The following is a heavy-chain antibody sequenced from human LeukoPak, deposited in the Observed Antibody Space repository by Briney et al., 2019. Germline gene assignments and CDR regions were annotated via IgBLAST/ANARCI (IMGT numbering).Heavy chain of an antibody. CDR3: ATVGGLLDAYYFDY. D-gene: IGHD3-16*01. V-gene: IGHV1-24*01. CDR1: GYTLTELS. CDR2: FDPEDGET. Sequence: ASVKVSCKVSGYTLTELSMHWVRQAPGKGLEWMGGFDPEDGETIYAQKFQGRVTMTEDTSTDTAYMELSSLRSEDTAVYYCATVGGLLDAYYFDYWGQGTLVTVSS. J-gene: IGHJ4*02.